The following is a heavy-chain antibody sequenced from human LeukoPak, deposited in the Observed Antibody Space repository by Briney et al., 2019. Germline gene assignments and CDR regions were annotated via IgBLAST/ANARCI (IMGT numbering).Heavy chain of an antibody. Sequence: GGSLRLSCEASGFTFSDFYMSWIRQAPGKGLEWVGFIRSKAYGGTTEYAASVKGRFTISRDDSKSIAYLQMNSLKTEDTAVYYCTRPATSPIDYYYYYYMDVWGKGTTVTISS. CDR2: IRSKAYGGTT. CDR1: GFTFSDFY. V-gene: IGHV3-49*03. J-gene: IGHJ6*03. CDR3: TRPATSPIDYYYYYYMDV.